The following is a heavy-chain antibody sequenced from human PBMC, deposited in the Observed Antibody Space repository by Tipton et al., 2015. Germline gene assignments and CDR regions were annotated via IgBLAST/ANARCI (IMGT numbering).Heavy chain of an antibody. J-gene: IGHJ4*02. CDR2: ISSDSSTM. CDR1: GFTFNDYN. CDR3: ARDGVEYDRVWWNHYVDY. D-gene: IGHD1-14*01. V-gene: IGHV3-48*02. Sequence: GSLRLSCAASGFTFNDYNMNWVRQAPGKGLEWVAYISSDSSTMYYADSVRGRFTISRDSAKKSLYLQMNSLRDEDTAVYFCARDGVEYDRVWWNHYVDYWGQGTLVTVSS.